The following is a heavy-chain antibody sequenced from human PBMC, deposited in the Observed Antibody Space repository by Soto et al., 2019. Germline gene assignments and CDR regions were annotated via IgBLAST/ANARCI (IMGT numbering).Heavy chain of an antibody. D-gene: IGHD3-10*01. Sequence: EVQLLESGGGLVQPGGSLRLSCAASGFTSSSYAMSWVRQAPGKGLEWVSIIGVGGGDRYYPESVKGRFTISRDNSRDTLYLEMHSLRDEDTAVYYCARVRFGELVWGQGTLVTVSS. V-gene: IGHV3-23*01. CDR2: IGVGGGDR. CDR1: GFTSSSYA. CDR3: ARVRFGELV. J-gene: IGHJ4*02.